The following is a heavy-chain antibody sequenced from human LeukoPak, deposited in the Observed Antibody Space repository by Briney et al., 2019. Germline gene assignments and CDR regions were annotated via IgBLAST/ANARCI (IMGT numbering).Heavy chain of an antibody. CDR3: ARASSSWSQIDY. CDR1: GFSVSSNY. Sequence: GGSLRLSCEASGFSVSSNYMNWVRQAPGKGLEWVSAISGSGGSTYYADSVKGRLTISRDNSRNTLYLQMNSLRAEDTAVFYCARASSSWSQIDYWGQGTLVTVSS. J-gene: IGHJ4*02. V-gene: IGHV3-23*01. D-gene: IGHD6-13*01. CDR2: ISGSGGST.